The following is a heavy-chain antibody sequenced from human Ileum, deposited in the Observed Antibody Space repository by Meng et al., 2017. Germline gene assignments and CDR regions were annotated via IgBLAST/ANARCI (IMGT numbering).Heavy chain of an antibody. Sequence: VHLKDVAPGLGKPCGTLSPPCTGSGTWWSWVRQPPGKGLEWIGEIFQSGRTNYNPSLKSRVTISIDKSKSQISLQLSAVTAADTAVYSCATSNDRDVYYLGYWGQGTLVTVSS. CDR1: GTW. CDR2: IFQSGRT. D-gene: IGHD3-22*01. CDR3: ATSNDRDVYYLGY. V-gene: IGHV4-4*02. J-gene: IGHJ4*02.